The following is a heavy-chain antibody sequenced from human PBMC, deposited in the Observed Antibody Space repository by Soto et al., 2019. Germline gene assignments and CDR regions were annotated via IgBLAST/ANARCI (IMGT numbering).Heavy chain of an antibody. CDR1: GFTFSSYA. CDR2: ISSNGGST. Sequence: GGSLRLSCSASGFTFSSYAMHWVRQAPGKGLEYVSAISSNGGSTYYADSVKGRFTISRDNSKNTLYLQMSSLRAEDTAVYYCVKDVSILTAYSMGYAYWGQGPLVAVSS. J-gene: IGHJ4*02. D-gene: IGHD3-9*01. V-gene: IGHV3-64D*06. CDR3: VKDVSILTAYSMGYAY.